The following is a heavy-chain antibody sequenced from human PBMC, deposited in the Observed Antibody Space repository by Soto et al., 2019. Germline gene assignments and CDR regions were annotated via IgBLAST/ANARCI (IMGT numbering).Heavy chain of an antibody. CDR1: GYTFTSYG. J-gene: IGHJ4*02. Sequence: QVQLLQSGAEVKKPGASVTVSCKASGYTFTSYGISWVRQAPGQGLEWMGGISAYNGNTKYVQKFQGRVTMTTDTSTSTAYMELRSLRSDDTAVYYCARAAAAGLTDSWGQGTLVTVSS. CDR2: ISAYNGNT. V-gene: IGHV1-18*01. CDR3: ARAAAAGLTDS. D-gene: IGHD6-13*01.